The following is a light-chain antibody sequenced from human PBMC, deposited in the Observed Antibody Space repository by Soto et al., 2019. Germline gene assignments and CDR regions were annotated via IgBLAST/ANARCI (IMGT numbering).Light chain of an antibody. V-gene: IGLV2-8*01. J-gene: IGLJ2*01. CDR1: SSDVGAYNC. CDR2: EVS. CDR3: SSYAGSNNFVV. Sequence: QSALTQPPSASGSPGQSVTISCTGTSSDVGAYNCVSWYQQRPGKAPKLMIYEVSKRPSGVPDRFSGSKSGNTASLTVSGLQAEDEADYYCSSYAGSNNFVVFGGGTKLTVL.